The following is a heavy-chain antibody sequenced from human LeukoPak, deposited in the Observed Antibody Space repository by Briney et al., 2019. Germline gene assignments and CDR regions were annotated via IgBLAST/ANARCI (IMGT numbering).Heavy chain of an antibody. CDR2: ISSSGTTI. V-gene: IGHV3-48*03. CDR3: ARRWGDSSSPLDS. Sequence: QPGGSLRLSCGASGFTFSSYEMNWVRQAPGKGLVWASYISSSGTTIYYADAVKGRFTISRDNAKNSLYLQMNSLRAEDTAVYYCARRWGDSSSPLDSWGQGTLVTVSS. D-gene: IGHD3-22*01. CDR1: GFTFSSYE. J-gene: IGHJ4*02.